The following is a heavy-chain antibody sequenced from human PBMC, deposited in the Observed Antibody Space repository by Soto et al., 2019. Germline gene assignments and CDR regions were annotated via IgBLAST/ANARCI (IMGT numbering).Heavy chain of an antibody. D-gene: IGHD6-13*01. V-gene: IGHV3-23*01. J-gene: IGHJ3*02. CDR2: ISGSGGST. CDR3: ANPAHHLTYYSSPHLAFDI. CDR1: GFTFSSYA. Sequence: GGSLRLSCAASGFTFSSYAMSWVRQAPGKGLEWVSAISGSGGSTYYADSVKGRFTISRDNSKNTLYLQMNSLRAEATAVYYCANPAHHLTYYSSPHLAFDIWGQGTMVTVSS.